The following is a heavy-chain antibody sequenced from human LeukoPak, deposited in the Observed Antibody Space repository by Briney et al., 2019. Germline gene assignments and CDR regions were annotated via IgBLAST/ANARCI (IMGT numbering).Heavy chain of an antibody. CDR3: AKGEMYYYDSSGYYYGY. V-gene: IGHV3-23*01. Sequence: PGGSLGLSCAASGFTFSSYAMSWVRQAPGKGLEWVSAISGSGGSTYYADSVKGRFTISRDNSKNTLYLQMNSLRAEDTAVYYCAKGEMYYYDSSGYYYGYWGQGSLVTVSS. J-gene: IGHJ4*02. CDR2: ISGSGGST. D-gene: IGHD3-22*01. CDR1: GFTFSSYA.